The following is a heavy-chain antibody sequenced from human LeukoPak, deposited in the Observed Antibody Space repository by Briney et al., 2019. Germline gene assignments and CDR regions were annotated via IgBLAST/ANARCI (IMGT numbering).Heavy chain of an antibody. J-gene: IGHJ4*02. CDR3: ARIYDSSGYYYFDY. CDR2: ISGSGGST. CDR1: GFTFSSYA. V-gene: IGHV3-23*01. Sequence: PGGSLRLSCAASGFTFSSYAMSWVRQAPGKGLEWVSAISGSGGSTYYADSVKGRFTISRDNSKNTLYLQMNSLRAEDTAVYYCARIYDSSGYYYFDYWGQGTLVTVSS. D-gene: IGHD3-22*01.